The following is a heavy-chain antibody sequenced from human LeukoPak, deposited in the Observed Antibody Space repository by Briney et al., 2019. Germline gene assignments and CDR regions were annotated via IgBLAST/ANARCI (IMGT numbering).Heavy chain of an antibody. D-gene: IGHD6-13*01. J-gene: IGHJ4*02. CDR3: ARETYGSSSLDY. Sequence: GGSLRLSCAASGFTFSSYGMHWVRQAPGKGLEWVALIWYDGSKQYYADSVKGRFTISRDDSKNTLYLQMNSLRVEDTAVYYCARETYGSSSLDYWGQGTLVTVST. CDR2: IWYDGSKQ. V-gene: IGHV3-33*01. CDR1: GFTFSSYG.